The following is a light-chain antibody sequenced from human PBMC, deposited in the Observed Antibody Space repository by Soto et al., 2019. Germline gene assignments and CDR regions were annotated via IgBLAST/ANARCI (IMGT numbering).Light chain of an antibody. CDR1: QGIGST. CDR2: DAS. V-gene: IGKV1-13*02. Sequence: AIPLTQSPSSLSASVGDRVTITCRASQGIGSTLAWYQQQPGKPPKLLIYDASTLEGGVPSRFSGSASGTDFTLTISSLQPEDFATYYCQQFNIFPLTFGGGTKVEIK. J-gene: IGKJ4*01. CDR3: QQFNIFPLT.